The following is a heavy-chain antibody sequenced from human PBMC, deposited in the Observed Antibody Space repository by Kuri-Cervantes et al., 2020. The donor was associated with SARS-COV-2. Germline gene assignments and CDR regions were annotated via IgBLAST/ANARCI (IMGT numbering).Heavy chain of an antibody. Sequence: GESLKISCAASGFSFNYAWMTWVRQAPGKGLEWVSVISGSGETIHYADSVQGRFTISRDNSKKMLYLQMKGLRAEDTATYYCALEIMSFFGMDVWGQGTTVTVSS. J-gene: IGHJ6*02. V-gene: IGHV3-23*01. CDR1: GFSFNYAW. CDR2: ISGSGETI. D-gene: IGHD2-8*01. CDR3: ALEIMSFFGMDV.